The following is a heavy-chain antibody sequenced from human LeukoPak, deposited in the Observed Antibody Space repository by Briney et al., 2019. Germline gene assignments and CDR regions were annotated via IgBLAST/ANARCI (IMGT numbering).Heavy chain of an antibody. Sequence: PSETLSLTCTVSGGSISSYYWSWIRQPPGKGLEWIGYIYYSGSTNYNPSLKSRVTISVDTSKNQFSLKLSSVTAADTAVYYCARDRNTDAFDIWGQGTMVTVSS. J-gene: IGHJ3*02. CDR1: GGSISSYY. CDR3: ARDRNTDAFDI. V-gene: IGHV4-59*01. CDR2: IYYSGST.